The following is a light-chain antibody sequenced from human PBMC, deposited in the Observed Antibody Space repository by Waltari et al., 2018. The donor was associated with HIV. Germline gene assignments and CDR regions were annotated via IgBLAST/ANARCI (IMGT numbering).Light chain of an antibody. CDR3: ATWDDSLSGRWV. CDR1: TSNIGTNH. V-gene: IGLV1-47*01. J-gene: IGLJ3*02. Sequence: QSVLTQPPSASGSPGQRGTISCFGSTSNIGTNHVYWSQQLPGAAPRLLIYKNSQRPSGVPDRSSGSKSGTSASLAISGLRSEDEAEYYCATWDDSLSGRWVFGGGTKLTVL. CDR2: KNS.